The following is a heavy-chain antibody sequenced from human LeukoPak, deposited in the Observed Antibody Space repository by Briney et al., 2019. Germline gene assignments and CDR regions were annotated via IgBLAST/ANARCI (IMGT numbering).Heavy chain of an antibody. D-gene: IGHD3-10*01. J-gene: IGHJ4*02. CDR2: IYYSGST. CDR3: ARVGMGVVRGHLFDY. CDR1: GGSISSSSYY. Sequence: SETLSLTCTVSGGSISSSSYYWGWIRQPPGKGLEWIGSIYYSGSTYYNPSLKSRVTISVDTSKNQFSLKLSSVTAADTAVYYCARVGMGVVRGHLFDYWGQGTLVTVSS. V-gene: IGHV4-39*07.